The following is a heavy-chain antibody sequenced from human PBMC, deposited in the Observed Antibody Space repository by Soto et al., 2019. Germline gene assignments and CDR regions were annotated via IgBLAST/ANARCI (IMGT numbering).Heavy chain of an antibody. CDR1: GYTFTGYY. CDR3: ARDIKAVDYYGMDV. J-gene: IGHJ6*02. V-gene: IGHV1-2*02. Sequence: ASVKVSCKASGYTFTGYYMHWVRQAPGQGLEWMGWINPNSGGTNYAQKFQGRVTMTRDTSISTAYMELSRLRSDDTAVYYCARDIKAVDYYGMDVWGQGTTVTVSS. CDR2: INPNSGGT.